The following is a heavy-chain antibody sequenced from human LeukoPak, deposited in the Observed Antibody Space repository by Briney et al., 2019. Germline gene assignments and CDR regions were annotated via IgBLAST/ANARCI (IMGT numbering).Heavy chain of an antibody. J-gene: IGHJ4*02. D-gene: IGHD2-2*01. V-gene: IGHV1-2*02. CDR1: GGTFSSYA. CDR2: INPNSGGT. CDR3: AREEGYCSSTTCSAPFDC. Sequence: ASVKVSCKASGGTFSSYAISWVRQAPGQGLERMGWINPNSGGTNYAQKFQGRVTMTRDTSISTAYMELSRLRSDDTAVYYCAREEGYCSSTTCSAPFDCWGQGILVTVSS.